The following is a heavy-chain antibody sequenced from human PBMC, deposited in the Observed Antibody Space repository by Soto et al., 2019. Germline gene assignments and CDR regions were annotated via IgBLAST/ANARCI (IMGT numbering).Heavy chain of an antibody. CDR3: ARVNPYSQLIDY. Sequence: EVQLVESGGGLVQPGGSLRLSCAASGFTFSSYEMNWVRQAPGKGLEWVSYISSSGSTIYYADSVKGRFTISRDNAKNSLYLQMNSLRAEDTAVYYSARVNPYSQLIDYWGQGTLVTVSS. V-gene: IGHV3-48*03. J-gene: IGHJ4*02. D-gene: IGHD2-2*01. CDR1: GFTFSSYE. CDR2: ISSSGSTI.